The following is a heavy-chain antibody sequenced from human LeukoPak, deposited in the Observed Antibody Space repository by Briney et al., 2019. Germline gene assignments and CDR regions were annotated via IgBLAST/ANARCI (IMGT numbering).Heavy chain of an antibody. CDR3: ARGPLIRMGGGGYYYFDY. Sequence: ASVKVSCKASGYTFTGYYMHWVRQAPGQGLEWMGWINPNSGGTNYAQKSQGRVTMTRDTSISTAYMELSRLRSDDTAVYYCARGPLIRMGGGGYYYFDYWGQGTLVTVSS. J-gene: IGHJ4*02. V-gene: IGHV1-2*02. D-gene: IGHD5-24*01. CDR1: GYTFTGYY. CDR2: INPNSGGT.